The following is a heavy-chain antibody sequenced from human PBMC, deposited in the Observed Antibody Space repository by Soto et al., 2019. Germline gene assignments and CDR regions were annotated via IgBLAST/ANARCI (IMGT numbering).Heavy chain of an antibody. Sequence: GGSLRLSCAASGFTFSDYYMSWIRQAPGKGLEWISSISSSAGTIYYGDSVKGRFTISRDNAKNSLFLQVNSLRAEDTAVYYCARDRLANVWGQGTPVTVSS. D-gene: IGHD6-19*01. CDR2: ISSSAGTI. CDR1: GFTFSDYY. J-gene: IGHJ6*02. V-gene: IGHV3-11*01. CDR3: ARDRLANV.